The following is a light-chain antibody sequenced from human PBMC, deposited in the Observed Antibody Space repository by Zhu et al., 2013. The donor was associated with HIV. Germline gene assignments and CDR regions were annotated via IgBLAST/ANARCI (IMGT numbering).Light chain of an antibody. J-gene: IGKJ4*01. V-gene: IGKV3-20*01. Sequence: EIVLTQSPGTLSLSPGERATLSCRTSQIVRSNYLAWYQQKPGQAPRLLISGVSTRATGIPDRFSGSGSGTDFTLTISRLEPEDFAVYYCQQSADSPLTFGGGTKVEIK. CDR1: QIVRSNY. CDR3: QQSADSPLT. CDR2: GVS.